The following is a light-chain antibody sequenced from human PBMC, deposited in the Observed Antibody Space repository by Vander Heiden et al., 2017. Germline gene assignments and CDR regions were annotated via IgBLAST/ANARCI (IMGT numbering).Light chain of an antibody. V-gene: IGKV3-15*01. CDR2: AAY. Sequence: EIVMTQSPATLSVSPGERATLSCRASQSVSNNLAWYQQKPGQAPRLLIYAAYTRATNIPTRFSGSGSGTDFTLTISSLQSEDFALYYCQQYKKWPLTFGGGAKVEIK. CDR1: QSVSNN. J-gene: IGKJ4*01. CDR3: QQYKKWPLT.